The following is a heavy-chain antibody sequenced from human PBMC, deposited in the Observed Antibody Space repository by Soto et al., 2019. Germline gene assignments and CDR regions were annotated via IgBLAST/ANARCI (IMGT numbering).Heavy chain of an antibody. CDR1: GFTFSSYA. Sequence: GSLRLSCAASGFTFSSYAMGWVRQAQGKGLEWVSSISVSGGSTNYADSVKGRFTISRDNSKTTLYLQMNSLRAEDTAVYYCAREASSRYYFDYWGRGTLVTVSS. J-gene: IGHJ4*02. V-gene: IGHV3-23*01. CDR3: AREASSRYYFDY. CDR2: ISVSGGST. D-gene: IGHD3-16*02.